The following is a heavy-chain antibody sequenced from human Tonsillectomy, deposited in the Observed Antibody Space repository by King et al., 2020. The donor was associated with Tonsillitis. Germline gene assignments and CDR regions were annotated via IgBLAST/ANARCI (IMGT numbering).Heavy chain of an antibody. J-gene: IGHJ5*02. Sequence: VQLVESGGGLVQPGGSLRLSCAASGFTFSSYAMSWVRQAPGKGLEWVSAISGSGGSTYYADSVKGRFTISRDNSKNTLYLQMNSLRAEDTAVYYCAKQEPYSRGWYDWFDLWGQGTLLSVSS. CDR3: AKQEPYSRGWYDWFDL. CDR2: ISGSGGST. D-gene: IGHD6-19*01. V-gene: IGHV3-23*04. CDR1: GFTFSSYA.